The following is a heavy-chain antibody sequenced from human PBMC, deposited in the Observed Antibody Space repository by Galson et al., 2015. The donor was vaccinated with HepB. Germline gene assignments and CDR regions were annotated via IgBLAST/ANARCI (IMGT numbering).Heavy chain of an antibody. V-gene: IGHV3-30*04. D-gene: IGHD3-10*01. J-gene: IGHJ4*02. Sequence: SLRLSCAASGFTFSSYAMHWVRQAPGKGLEWVAVISYEGNYKYSADSVKGRFTISRDNSKNRLYLEMNSLRVEDTAVNYCARDCSIRRLWFGELCGPDNWGQGTQVTVSS. CDR3: ARDCSIRRLWFGELCGPDN. CDR1: GFTFSSYA. CDR2: ISYEGNYK.